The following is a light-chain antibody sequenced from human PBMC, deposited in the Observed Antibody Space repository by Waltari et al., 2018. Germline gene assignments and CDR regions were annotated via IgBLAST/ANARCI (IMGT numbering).Light chain of an antibody. CDR1: QEVGSD. J-gene: IGKJ2*01. V-gene: IGKV1-6*01. Sequence: AIQMTQSPSSLSASVGDRVTITCRASQEVGSDLGWYQQIPGRAPKLLIYAISTLQNGVSSRFSGGGSGTYFTLTISDLQPEDSATYFCLQDYSPSYSFGQGTNLQI. CDR2: AIS. CDR3: LQDYSPSYS.